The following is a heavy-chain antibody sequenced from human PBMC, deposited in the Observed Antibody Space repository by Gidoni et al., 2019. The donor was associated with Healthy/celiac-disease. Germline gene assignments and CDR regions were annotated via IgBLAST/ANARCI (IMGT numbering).Heavy chain of an antibody. Sequence: EVQLVESGGGLVTPGGSLRLSCAASGFTFSSYSMNWVRQAPGKGLEWVSSISSSSSYIYYADSVKGRFTISRDNAKNSLYLQMNSLRAEDTAVYYCATSTPEYSSSSCFDYWGQGTLVTVSS. CDR3: ATSTPEYSSSSCFDY. CDR1: GFTFSSYS. J-gene: IGHJ4*02. V-gene: IGHV3-21*01. CDR2: ISSSSSYI. D-gene: IGHD6-6*01.